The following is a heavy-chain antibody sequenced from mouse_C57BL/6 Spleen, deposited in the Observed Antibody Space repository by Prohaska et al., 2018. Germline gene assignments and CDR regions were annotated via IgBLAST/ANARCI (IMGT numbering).Heavy chain of an antibody. Sequence: EVKLEESGGGLVQPGGSMKLSCVASGFTLSNYWMNWVRQSPAKGIEWVAQIRLKSDNYATHYAESVKGRFTISRDDSKSSVYLQMNNLRAEDTGIYYCTAPAGSSDYWGQGTTLTVSS. CDR1: GFTLSNYW. J-gene: IGHJ2*01. CDR2: IRLKSDNYAT. CDR3: TAPAGSSDY. V-gene: IGHV6-3*01. D-gene: IGHD1-3*01.